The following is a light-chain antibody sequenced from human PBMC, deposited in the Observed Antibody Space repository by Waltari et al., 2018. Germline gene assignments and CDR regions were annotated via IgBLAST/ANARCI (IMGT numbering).Light chain of an antibody. Sequence: EIVLTQSPGTLSLSPGESATLSCRTSQSVTRALAWYQQTHGQAPRLLIYGASNRATGIPDRFSGSGSGTDFSLTISSLEPEDFAVYYCQHYLRLPVTFGQGTKVEVK. CDR3: QHYLRLPVT. CDR1: QSVTRA. J-gene: IGKJ1*01. V-gene: IGKV3-20*01. CDR2: GAS.